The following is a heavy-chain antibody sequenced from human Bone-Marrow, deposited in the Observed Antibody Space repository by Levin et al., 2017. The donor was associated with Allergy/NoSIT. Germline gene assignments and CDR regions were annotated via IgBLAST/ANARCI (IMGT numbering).Heavy chain of an antibody. V-gene: IGHV4-61*02. D-gene: IGHD6-19*01. CDR2: IDISGRT. CDR1: GGSMTSGNDY. CDR3: ARLCTEWLVVDL. Sequence: PSETLSLTCTVSGGSMTSGNDYWSWIRQPAGKGLEWIGRIDISGRTDYNPSLKSRVTMSVDTSKNQFSLRLSSVTAADTALFYCARLCTEWLVVDLWGQGTLVTVSS. J-gene: IGHJ5*02.